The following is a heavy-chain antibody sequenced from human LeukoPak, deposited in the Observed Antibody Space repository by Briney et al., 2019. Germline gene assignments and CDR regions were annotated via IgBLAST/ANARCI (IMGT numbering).Heavy chain of an antibody. Sequence: SETLSLTCTVSGGSISSSSYYWGWIRQPPGKGLEWIGSIYYSGSTYYNPSLKSRVTISVDTSKNQFSLKLSSVTAADTAVYYCASLSTYYYESGGSYYFDYWGQGTLVTVSS. V-gene: IGHV4-39*01. CDR2: IYYSGST. D-gene: IGHD3-22*01. CDR3: ASLSTYYYESGGSYYFDY. J-gene: IGHJ4*02. CDR1: GGSISSSSYY.